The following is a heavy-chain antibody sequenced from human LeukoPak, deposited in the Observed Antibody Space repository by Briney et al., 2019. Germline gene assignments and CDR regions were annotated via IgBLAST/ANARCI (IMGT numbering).Heavy chain of an antibody. CDR1: GGSFSGYY. V-gene: IGHV4-34*01. CDR3: ARGSSSNFDY. CDR2: IYYSGST. D-gene: IGHD6-13*01. J-gene: IGHJ4*02. Sequence: SETLSLTCAVYGGSFSGYYWSWIRQPPGKGLEWIGSIYYSGSTYYNPSLKSRVTISVDTSKNQFSLKLSSVTAADTAVYYCARGSSSNFDYWGQGTLVTVSS.